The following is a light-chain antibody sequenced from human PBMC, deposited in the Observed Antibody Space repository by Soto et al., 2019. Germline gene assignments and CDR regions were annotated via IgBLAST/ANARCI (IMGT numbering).Light chain of an antibody. Sequence: EIVLTQSPDTLSLPPGERATLSCRASPTVSNNYLAWYQQKPGQAPRLLIYDASSRATGIPDRFSGRGSGTDFTLTISRLEPEDFAVYYCQQYSGSPRTFGQGTKLEIK. V-gene: IGKV3-20*01. CDR2: DAS. CDR1: PTVSNNY. J-gene: IGKJ2*02. CDR3: QQYSGSPRT.